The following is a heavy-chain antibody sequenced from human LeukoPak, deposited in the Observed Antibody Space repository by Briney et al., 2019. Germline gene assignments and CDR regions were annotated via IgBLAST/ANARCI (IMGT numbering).Heavy chain of an antibody. Sequence: GGSLRLSCAASGFTFSSYAMSWVRQAPGKGLEWVSAISGSGGSTYYADSVKGRFTISRDTFKNTLYLQMNSLRAEDTAVYYCAKPHQPLDYYGMDVWGQGTTVTVSS. V-gene: IGHV3-23*01. J-gene: IGHJ6*02. CDR1: GFTFSSYA. D-gene: IGHD2-2*01. CDR3: AKPHQPLDYYGMDV. CDR2: ISGSGGST.